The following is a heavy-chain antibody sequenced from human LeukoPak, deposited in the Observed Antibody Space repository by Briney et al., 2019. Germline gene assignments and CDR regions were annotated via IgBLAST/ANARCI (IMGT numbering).Heavy chain of an antibody. J-gene: IGHJ4*02. CDR2: ISGGGGPT. CDR1: GFTFSNYG. V-gene: IGHV3-23*01. Sequence: GGSLRLSCAASGFTFSNYGMRCVRQAPGKGLEWVSAISGGGGPTYYADSVKGRFTISRDNSKNTLYLQMNSLRAEDAAVYFCAKNSGHSWQYFFDYWGQGTLVTVSS. CDR3: AKNSGHSWQYFFDY. D-gene: IGHD6-13*01.